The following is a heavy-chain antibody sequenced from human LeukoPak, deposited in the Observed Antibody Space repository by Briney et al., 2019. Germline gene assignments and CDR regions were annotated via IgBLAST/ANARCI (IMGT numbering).Heavy chain of an antibody. CDR1: GFTFTNAW. J-gene: IGHJ4*02. CDR2: IKSKIDGGTT. V-gene: IGHV3-15*01. Sequence: GGSLRLSCAASGFTFTNAWMSWVRQAPGKGLEWVGRIKSKIDGGTTDYAAPVKGRFTISRDNSKNTLYLQMNSLRAEDTAVYYCGLGIDYWGQGTLVTVSS. CDR3: GLGIDY. D-gene: IGHD1-1*01.